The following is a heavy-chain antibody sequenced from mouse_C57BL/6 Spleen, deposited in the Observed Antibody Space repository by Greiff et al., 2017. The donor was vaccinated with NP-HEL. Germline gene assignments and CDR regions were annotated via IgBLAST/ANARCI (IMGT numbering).Heavy chain of an antibody. Sequence: QVQLQQSGAELARPGASVKLSCKASGYTFTSYGISWVKQRTGQGLEWIGEIYPRSGNTYYNEKFKGKATLTADKSSSTAYMELRSLTSEDSAVYFCARTGIYYDYDQGYYFDYWGQGTTLTVS. CDR1: GYTFTSYG. CDR3: ARTGIYYDYDQGYYFDY. J-gene: IGHJ2*01. V-gene: IGHV1-81*01. D-gene: IGHD2-4*01. CDR2: IYPRSGNT.